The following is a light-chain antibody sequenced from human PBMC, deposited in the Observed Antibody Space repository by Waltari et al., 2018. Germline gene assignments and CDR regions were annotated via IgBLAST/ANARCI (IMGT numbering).Light chain of an antibody. CDR2: AVS. CDR1: SSDITDSNY. V-gene: IGLV2-11*01. CDR3: YSYVGSYTSV. J-gene: IGLJ1*01. Sequence: QFALTQPRSVSGSPGQSVTISCTASSSDITDSNYVTWYRQYPGKPPKFMIYAVSKRPSGVPDRFSGSRSGNTASLTISGLQAEDEGDYYCYSYVGSYTSVFGTGTKVTVL.